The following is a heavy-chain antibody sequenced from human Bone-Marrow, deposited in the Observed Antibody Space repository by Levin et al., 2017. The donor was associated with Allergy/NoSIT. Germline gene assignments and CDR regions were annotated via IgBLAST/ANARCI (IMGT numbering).Heavy chain of an antibody. CDR2: IYYSGST. D-gene: IGHD6-13*01. Sequence: PSETLSLTCTVSGGSISSYYWSWIRQPPGKGLEWIGYIYYSGSTNYNPSLKSRVTISVDTSKNQFSLKLSSVTAADTAVYYCARAAAAAGTVPKLRGFDPWGQGTLVTVSS. CDR1: GGSISSYY. CDR3: ARAAAAAGTVPKLRGFDP. V-gene: IGHV4-59*01. J-gene: IGHJ5*02.